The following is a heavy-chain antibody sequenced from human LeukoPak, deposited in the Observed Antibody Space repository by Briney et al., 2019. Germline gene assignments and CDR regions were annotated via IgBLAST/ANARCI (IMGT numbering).Heavy chain of an antibody. V-gene: IGHV1-69*13. Sequence: SVKVSCKASGGTFSSYAISWVRQAPGQGLEWMGGIIPIFGTANYAQKFQGRVTITADESTSTAYMELSSLRSEDTAVYYCAGIVATITPRRGWFDPWGQGTLVTVSS. CDR3: AGIVATITPRRGWFDP. D-gene: IGHD5-12*01. J-gene: IGHJ5*02. CDR2: IIPIFGTA. CDR1: GGTFSSYA.